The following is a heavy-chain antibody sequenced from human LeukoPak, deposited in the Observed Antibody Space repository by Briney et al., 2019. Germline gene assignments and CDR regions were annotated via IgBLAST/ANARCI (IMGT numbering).Heavy chain of an antibody. CDR2: ISYDGSNK. V-gene: IGHV3-30*04. D-gene: IGHD3-16*01. J-gene: IGHJ4*02. CDR1: GFTFRSYA. CDR3: ARDALRLPAI. Sequence: GGSLRLSCAASGFTFRSYAMPWVRQAPGKGLEWVAVISYDGSNKYYADSVKGRFTISRDNSKNTLYLQMNSLRAEDTAVYYCARDALRLPAIWGQGTLVTVSS.